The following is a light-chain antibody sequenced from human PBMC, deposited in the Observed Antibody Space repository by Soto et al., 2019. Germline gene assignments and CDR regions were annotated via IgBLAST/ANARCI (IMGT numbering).Light chain of an antibody. CDR3: QQYISYWT. J-gene: IGKJ1*01. CDR1: QNINKR. V-gene: IGKV1-5*01. CDR2: DAS. Sequence: DIQMTHSPPTLSASVGDRVSMTCPASQNINKRLAWDQQKPGKAPKFLISDASNLESGVPSRFSGSGSGTEFTLTINGLQPDDIATYYCQQYISYWTFGQGTKV.